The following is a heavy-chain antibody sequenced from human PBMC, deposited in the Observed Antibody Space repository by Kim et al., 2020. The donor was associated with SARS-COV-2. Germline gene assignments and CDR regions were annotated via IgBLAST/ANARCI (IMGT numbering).Heavy chain of an antibody. V-gene: IGHV3-30*18. J-gene: IGHJ4*02. CDR3: AKDGRAVGDHPNDY. CDR2: ISYDGSNK. D-gene: IGHD1-26*01. Sequence: GGSLRLSCAASGFTFSSYGMHWVRQAPGKGLEWVAVISYDGSNKYYADSVKGRFTISRDNSKNTLYLQMNSLRAEDTAVYYCAKDGRAVGDHPNDYWGQGTLVTVSS. CDR1: GFTFSSYG.